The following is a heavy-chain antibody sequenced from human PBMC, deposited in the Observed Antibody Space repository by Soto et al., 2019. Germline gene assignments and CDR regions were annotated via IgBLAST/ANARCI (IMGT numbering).Heavy chain of an antibody. V-gene: IGHV3-9*01. Sequence: GGSLRLSCAASGFTFDDYAMHWVRQAPGKGLEWVSGISWNSGSIVYADSVKGRFTISRDNAKNSLYLQMNSLRAEDTAVYYCARDEGNYYGSGSYNYYYYYYGMDVWGQGTTVTVSS. CDR2: ISWNSGSI. D-gene: IGHD3-10*01. CDR3: ARDEGNYYGSGSYNYYYYYYGMDV. CDR1: GFTFDDYA. J-gene: IGHJ6*02.